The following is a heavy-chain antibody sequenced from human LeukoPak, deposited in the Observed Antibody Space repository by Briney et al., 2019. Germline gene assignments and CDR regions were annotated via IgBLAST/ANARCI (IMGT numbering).Heavy chain of an antibody. CDR3: ARDRRLVEGRPDMDV. Sequence: ASVKVSCKASGYTFTSYYMHWVRQAPGQGLEWMGIINPSGGSTSYAQKFQGRVTMTRDMSTSTVYMELSSLRSEDTAVYYCARDRRLVEGRPDMDVWGKGTTVTVSS. J-gene: IGHJ6*03. D-gene: IGHD6-6*01. V-gene: IGHV1-46*01. CDR2: INPSGGST. CDR1: GYTFTSYY.